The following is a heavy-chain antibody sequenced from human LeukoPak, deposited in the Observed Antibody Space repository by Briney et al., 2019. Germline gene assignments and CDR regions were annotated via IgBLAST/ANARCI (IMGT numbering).Heavy chain of an antibody. CDR2: IRYDGIAV. CDR1: GFTFSSFG. J-gene: IGHJ6*03. CDR3: AKGTSGIIAGGHDYYMDV. V-gene: IGHV3-30*02. D-gene: IGHD6-13*01. Sequence: GGSLRLSCAASGFTFSSFGMNWVRQAPGKGLEWVTFIRYDGIAVQYADSVKGRFTISRDNSKNVLYLQMISLRPEDTAVYFCAKGTSGIIAGGHDYYMDVWGKGTTVTISS.